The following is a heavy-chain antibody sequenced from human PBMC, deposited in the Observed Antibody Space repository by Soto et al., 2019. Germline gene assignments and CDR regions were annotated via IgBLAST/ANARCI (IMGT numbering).Heavy chain of an antibody. V-gene: IGHV4-31*03. CDR2: IHYSGNT. D-gene: IGHD3-22*01. CDR3: AREYYHGSDYYYFFDS. Sequence: QVQLQESGPGLVKPSQTLSLTCTVSGGSINSGAYYWSWIRQQPGKGLEWIGYIHYSGNTYYNPSLRGRLTISVDTSKNQFSLKLASVTAADTAAYYCAREYYHGSDYYYFFDSWGQGTLVTVSS. J-gene: IGHJ4*02. CDR1: GGSINSGAYY.